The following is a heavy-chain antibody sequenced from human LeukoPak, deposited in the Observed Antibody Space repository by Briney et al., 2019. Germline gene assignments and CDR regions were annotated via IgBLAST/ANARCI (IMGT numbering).Heavy chain of an antibody. CDR2: INPYNANT. Sequence: ASVKVSCKPSGYTFTTYGISWVRQAPGQGLDWMGWINPYNANTKYAQKLQGRLTMTTDSSTSTAYMELRSLRSDDTAVYYCARELYGRLDYWGQGTLVTVSS. V-gene: IGHV1-18*01. J-gene: IGHJ4*02. D-gene: IGHD2-2*02. CDR3: ARELYGRLDY. CDR1: GYTFTTYG.